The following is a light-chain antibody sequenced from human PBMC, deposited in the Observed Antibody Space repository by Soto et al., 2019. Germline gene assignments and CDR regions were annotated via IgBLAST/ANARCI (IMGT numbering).Light chain of an antibody. V-gene: IGLV2-11*01. CDR2: DVS. CDR1: RSDVGGYNY. J-gene: IGLJ1*01. CDR3: CSYAGSYV. Sequence: QSALTQPRSVSGSPGQSGTISCTGTRSDVGGYNYVSWYQQHAGKAPKLMIYDVSKRPSGVPDRFSGSKSGNTASLTISGLQAEDEADYYCCSYAGSYVFGSGTKPTVL.